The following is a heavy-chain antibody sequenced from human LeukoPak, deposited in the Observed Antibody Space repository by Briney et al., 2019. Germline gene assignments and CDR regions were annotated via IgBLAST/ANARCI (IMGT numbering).Heavy chain of an antibody. CDR2: ISGSGGST. CDR1: GFTVSNNY. J-gene: IGHJ4*02. Sequence: GGSLRLSCAASGFTVSNNYMSWVRQAPGKGLEWVSAISGSGGSTYYADSVKGRFTISRDNSKNTLYLQMNSLRAEDTAVYYCAKDKGPYSSGWSYFDYWGQGTLVTVSS. CDR3: AKDKGPYSSGWSYFDY. D-gene: IGHD6-19*01. V-gene: IGHV3-23*01.